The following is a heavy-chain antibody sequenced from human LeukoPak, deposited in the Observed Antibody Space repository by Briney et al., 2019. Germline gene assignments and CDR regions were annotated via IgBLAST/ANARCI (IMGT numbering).Heavy chain of an antibody. CDR1: PAYFSSAYF. V-gene: IGHV4-38-2*02. J-gene: IGHJ5*02. CDR2: ISHSGWT. Sequence: PSETLPLTCAVPPAYFSSAYFWGWIRQAPGKGLQWLGSISHSGWTDYNPSLKSRVTLSLDTSKNQFSLRLTSLTAADTAVYYCAREGGQGGPVSWFDPWGQGTLVTVSS. CDR3: AREGGQGGPVSWFDP. D-gene: IGHD3-16*01.